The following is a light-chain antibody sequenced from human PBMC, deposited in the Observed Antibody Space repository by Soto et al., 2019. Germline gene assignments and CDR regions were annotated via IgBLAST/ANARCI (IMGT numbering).Light chain of an antibody. V-gene: IGKV3-15*01. J-gene: IGKJ1*01. CDR3: KQYDSWPRT. CDR2: GAS. CDR1: QSLSSN. Sequence: IVMTQSPATLSVSPGQRATLSCRASQSLSSNLVWYQQKPGQAPRLLIYGASTRATGIPARFSGSGSGTEFTLTISSLQSEDFAVYYCKQYDSWPRTFGQGTQVEIK.